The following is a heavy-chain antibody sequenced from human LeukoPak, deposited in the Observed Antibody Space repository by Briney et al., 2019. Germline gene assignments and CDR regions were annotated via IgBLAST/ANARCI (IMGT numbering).Heavy chain of an antibody. CDR3: AKQLGYCSDGSCYFPY. V-gene: IGHV3-23*01. J-gene: IGHJ4*02. CDR1: GFTFSNHA. Sequence: PGGSLRLSCTASGFTFSNHAMSWVRQAPGRGLEWVSAISGSSGLTYYADSVKGRFTISRDNSKSTLCLQMNSLRAEDTAVYYCAKQLGYCSDGSCYFPYWGQGTLVTVSS. D-gene: IGHD2-15*01. CDR2: ISGSSGLT.